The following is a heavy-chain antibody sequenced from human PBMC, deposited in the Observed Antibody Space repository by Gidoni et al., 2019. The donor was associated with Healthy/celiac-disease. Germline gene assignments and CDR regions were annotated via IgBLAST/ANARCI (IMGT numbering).Heavy chain of an antibody. D-gene: IGHD6-13*01. J-gene: IGHJ5*02. CDR2: INAGNGNT. CDR3: ARDRPPRVKQQPVPGWFDP. Sequence: QVQLVQAGAEVKKPGASVKVSCKASGSTCTSYALHWVRQAPGQRLEWMGWINAGNGNTKYSHKFQGRCTITRDTSASTAYMELSSLRSEDTAVYYCARDRPPRVKQQPVPGWFDPWGQGTLVTVSS. V-gene: IGHV1-3*01. CDR1: GSTCTSYA.